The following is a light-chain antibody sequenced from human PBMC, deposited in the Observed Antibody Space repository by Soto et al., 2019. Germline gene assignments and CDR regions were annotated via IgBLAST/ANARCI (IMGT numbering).Light chain of an antibody. CDR2: RAS. Sequence: DIQMTQSPSTLSASVGDRVTITCRASQSISDWLAWFQQKPGKAPKVLIYRASTLQSGVPSRFSGSGFGTEFTLTISSLQPDDFATYYCQQYNGYPLTFGQGTKVEIK. V-gene: IGKV1-5*03. J-gene: IGKJ1*01. CDR3: QQYNGYPLT. CDR1: QSISDW.